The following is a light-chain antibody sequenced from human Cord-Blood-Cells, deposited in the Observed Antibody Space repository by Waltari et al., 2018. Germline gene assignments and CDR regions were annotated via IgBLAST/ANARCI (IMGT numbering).Light chain of an antibody. CDR2: WAS. J-gene: IGKJ3*01. CDR3: QQYYSLLT. CDR1: QSVLYSSNNKNY. Sequence: DIVMTQSPDSLAVSLGERATINCKSSQSVLYSSNNKNYLAWYQQKPGQPPKLLIYWASTRESGVPDRFSGSGSGTDFTLTISSRQAEDVAVYYCQQYYSLLTFGPGTKVDIK. V-gene: IGKV4-1*01.